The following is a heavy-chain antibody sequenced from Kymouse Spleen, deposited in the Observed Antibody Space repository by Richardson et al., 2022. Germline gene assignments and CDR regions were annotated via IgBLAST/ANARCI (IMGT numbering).Heavy chain of an antibody. CDR2: IWYDGSNK. Sequence: QVQLVESGGGVVQPGRSLRLSCAASGFTFSSYGMHWVRQAPGKGLEWVAVIWYDGSNKYYADSVKGRFTISRDNSKNTLYLQMNSLRAEDTAVYYCARPLLGATEYYYYGMDVWGQGTTVTVSS. V-gene: IGHV3-33*01. D-gene: IGHD1-26*01. J-gene: IGHJ6*02. CDR1: GFTFSSYG. CDR3: ARPLLGATEYYYYGMDV.